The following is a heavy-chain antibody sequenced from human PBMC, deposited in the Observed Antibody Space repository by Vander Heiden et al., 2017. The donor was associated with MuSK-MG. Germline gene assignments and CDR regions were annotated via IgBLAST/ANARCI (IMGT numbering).Heavy chain of an antibody. D-gene: IGHD6-19*01. V-gene: IGHV3-21*01. CDR2: ISSSSSYI. J-gene: IGHJ4*02. CDR1: GFTFSSDS. CDR3: ARERAGTVDY. Sequence: EVQLVESGGGLVKPGGSLRLSCAASGFTFSSDSMNWVRQAPGKGLEWVSSISSSSSYIYYADSVKGRFTISRDNAKNSLYLQMNSLRAEDTAVYYCARERAGTVDYWGQGTLVTVSS.